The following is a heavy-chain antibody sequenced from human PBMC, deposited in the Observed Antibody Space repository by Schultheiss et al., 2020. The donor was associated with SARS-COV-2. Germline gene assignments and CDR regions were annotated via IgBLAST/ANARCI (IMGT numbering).Heavy chain of an antibody. J-gene: IGHJ6*02. CDR2: ISYDGSNK. D-gene: IGHD3-22*01. CDR1: GFTFSSYW. CDR3: ARNYDSSGYNYYGMDV. V-gene: IGHV3-30*03. Sequence: GGSLRLSCAASGFTFSSYWMSWVRQAPGKGLEWVAVISYDGSNKYYADSVKGRFTISRDNAKNSLYLQMNSLRAEDTAVYYCARNYDSSGYNYYGMDVWGQGTTVTVSS.